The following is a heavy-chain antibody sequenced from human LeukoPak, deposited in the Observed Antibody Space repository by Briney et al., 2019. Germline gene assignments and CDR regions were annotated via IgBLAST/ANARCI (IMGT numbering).Heavy chain of an antibody. V-gene: IGHV4-34*01. J-gene: IGHJ5*02. D-gene: IGHD6-19*01. CDR3: ARHRWEQWLVPFDP. CDR2: INQSGST. Sequence: SETLSLTCAIYGGSSSGYYWNWLRQPPGKGLEWIGEINQSGSTNYNPSLNSRLTMSVDTSKNQFSLNLSSVTAADAAVYYCARHRWEQWLVPFDPWGQGTLVTVSA. CDR1: GGSSSGYY.